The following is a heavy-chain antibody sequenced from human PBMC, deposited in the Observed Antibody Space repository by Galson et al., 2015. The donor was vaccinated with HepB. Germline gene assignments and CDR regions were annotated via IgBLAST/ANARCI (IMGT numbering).Heavy chain of an antibody. V-gene: IGHV3-30*04. Sequence: SLRLSCAASGFTFSSYAMHWVRQAPGKGLEWVAVISYDGSNKYYADSVKGRFTISRYNSKNTLYLQMNSLRAEDTAVYYCARGRSSSSYGYFQHWGQGTLVTVSS. CDR1: GFTFSSYA. D-gene: IGHD6-13*01. J-gene: IGHJ1*01. CDR2: ISYDGSNK. CDR3: ARGRSSSSYGYFQH.